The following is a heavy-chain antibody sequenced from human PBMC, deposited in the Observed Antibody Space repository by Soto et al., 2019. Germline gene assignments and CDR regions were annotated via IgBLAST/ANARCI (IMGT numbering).Heavy chain of an antibody. CDR2: TYYRSKWYN. Sequence: SQTLSLTCAISGESVSSTSVTWNWIRQSPSRGLEWLGRTYYRSKWYNDYAVSVKGRISLNSDTSKNHLSLQLNSVTPEDTAVYYCVRLTGNSWLDYWGPGTLVTVPQ. V-gene: IGHV6-1*01. J-gene: IGHJ4*02. D-gene: IGHD6-13*01. CDR1: GESVSSTSVT. CDR3: VRLTGNSWLDY.